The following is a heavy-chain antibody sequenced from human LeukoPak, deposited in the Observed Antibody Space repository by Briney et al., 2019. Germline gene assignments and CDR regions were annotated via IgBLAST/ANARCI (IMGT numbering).Heavy chain of an antibody. J-gene: IGHJ3*02. V-gene: IGHV4-30-4*08. CDR1: GGSISSGDYY. D-gene: IGHD3-22*01. CDR3: ARVGRYYDSSGYNDAFDI. CDR2: IYYSGST. Sequence: PAETLSLTCTVSGGSISSGDYYWGWVRQPPGRGGEGVGYIYYSGSTYDNPSLKSRVTISVDTSKNQFSLKLSSVTAADTAVYYCARVGRYYDSSGYNDAFDIWGQGTMVTVSS.